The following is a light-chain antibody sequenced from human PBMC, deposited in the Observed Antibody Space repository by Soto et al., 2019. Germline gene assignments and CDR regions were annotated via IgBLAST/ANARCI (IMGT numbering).Light chain of an antibody. CDR1: HSISSNY. CDR3: QQYGSSLWT. J-gene: IGKJ1*01. CDR2: GAS. V-gene: IGKV3-20*01. Sequence: DIVLTQSPGTLSLSPGEGATLSCRSSHSISSNYLAWYQQKPGQAPRLIIHGASSRATGIPDRFSGSGSGTDFSLTISRLEPEDVAVYYCQQYGSSLWTFGQGTKVDIK.